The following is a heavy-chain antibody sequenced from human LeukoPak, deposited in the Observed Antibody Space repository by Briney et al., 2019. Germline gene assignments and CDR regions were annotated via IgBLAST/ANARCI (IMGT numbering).Heavy chain of an antibody. J-gene: IGHJ4*02. D-gene: IGHD3-9*01. CDR1: GYSFTSFG. CDR3: ARGRGDILTGYSISSY. V-gene: IGHV1-8*01. CDR2: MNPNSGNT. Sequence: GASVKVSCKASGYSFTSFGITWVRQATGQGLEWMGWMNPNSGNTGYAQKFQGRVTMTRNTSISTAYMELSSLRSEDTAVYYCARGRGDILTGYSISSYWGQGTLVTVSS.